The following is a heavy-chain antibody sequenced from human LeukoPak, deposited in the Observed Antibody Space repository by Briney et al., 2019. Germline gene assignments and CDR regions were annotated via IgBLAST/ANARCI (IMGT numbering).Heavy chain of an antibody. J-gene: IGHJ3*02. Sequence: SVKVSCKAPAGTCSSYAISWVPQAPGQGLESMGGIIPIFGAANYAQKRQGRGTITPDESTSTAYMELSSLRSEDTAVYYCARAAITMSAMALGAFDIWGQGTMVTVSS. CDR2: IIPIFGAA. CDR1: AGTCSSYA. V-gene: IGHV1-69*13. CDR3: ARAAITMSAMALGAFDI. D-gene: IGHD3-22*01.